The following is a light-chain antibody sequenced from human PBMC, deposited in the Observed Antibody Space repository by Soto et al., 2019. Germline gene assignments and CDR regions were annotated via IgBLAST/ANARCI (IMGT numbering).Light chain of an antibody. J-gene: IGLJ2*01. Sequence: NFMLTQPHSVSESPGKTVTISCTRSSGSIASNYVQWYQQRPGSAPTTVIYEDNQRPSGVPDRFSGSIDSSSNSASLTISGLKTEDGAGYSGQSYESSIFVFGGRTKLTV. CDR3: QSYESSIFV. CDR1: SGSIASNY. V-gene: IGLV6-57*04. CDR2: EDN.